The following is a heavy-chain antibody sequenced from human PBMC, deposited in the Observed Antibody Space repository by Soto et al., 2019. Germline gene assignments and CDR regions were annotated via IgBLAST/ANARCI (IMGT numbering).Heavy chain of an antibody. D-gene: IGHD5-12*01. CDR2: IIPIFGTA. CDR3: AQLATYYYYYGMDV. V-gene: IGHV1-69*13. J-gene: IGHJ6*02. Sequence: SVKVSCKASGGTFSSYAISWVRQAPGQGLEWMGGIIPIFGTANYAQKFQGRVTITADESTSTAYMELSSLRSEDTAVYYCAQLATYYYYYGMDVLGQGTKVTVSS. CDR1: GGTFSSYA.